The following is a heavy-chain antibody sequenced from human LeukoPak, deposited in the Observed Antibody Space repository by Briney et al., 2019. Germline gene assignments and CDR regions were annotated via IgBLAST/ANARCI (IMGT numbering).Heavy chain of an antibody. V-gene: IGHV1-18*01. CDR3: ARGGRWAAAGTEVYYYYYYMDV. D-gene: IGHD6-13*01. CDR2: ISAYNGNT. Sequence: ASVKVSCKASGYTFTNYGISWVRQAPGQGLEWMGWISAYNGNTNYAQKLQGRVTMTTDTSTSTAYMELRSLRSDDTAAYYCARGGRWAAAGTEVYYYYYYMDVWGKGTTVTVSS. J-gene: IGHJ6*03. CDR1: GYTFTNYG.